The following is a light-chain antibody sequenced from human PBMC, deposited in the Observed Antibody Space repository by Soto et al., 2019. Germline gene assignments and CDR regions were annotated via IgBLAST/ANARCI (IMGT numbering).Light chain of an antibody. J-gene: IGKJ1*01. CDR1: QDISNY. V-gene: IGKV1-27*01. CDR3: QNYNRAPWT. CDR2: GAS. Sequence: DIQMTQSPSSLSASVGDRVTITCRARQDISNYLAGYQQKPGKVPKLLIYGASTLQSGVPSRFSGSGSGTDFTLTISSLQTEDVATYYCQNYNRAPWTFGQGTKVESK.